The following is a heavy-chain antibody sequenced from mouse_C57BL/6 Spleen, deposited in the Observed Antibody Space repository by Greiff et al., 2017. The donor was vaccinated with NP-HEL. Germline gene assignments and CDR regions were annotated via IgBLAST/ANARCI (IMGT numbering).Heavy chain of an antibody. D-gene: IGHD1-1*01. V-gene: IGHV1-15*01. CDR3: TRFYYYGSSYFYAMDY. J-gene: IGHJ4*01. CDR1: GYTFTDYE. CDR2: IDPETGGT. Sequence: VQLQQSGAELVRPGASVTLSCKASGYTFTDYEMHWVKQTPVHGLEWIGAIDPETGGTAYNQKFKGKAILTAAKSSSTAYMELRSLTSEDSAVYYCTRFYYYGSSYFYAMDYWGQGTSVTVSS.